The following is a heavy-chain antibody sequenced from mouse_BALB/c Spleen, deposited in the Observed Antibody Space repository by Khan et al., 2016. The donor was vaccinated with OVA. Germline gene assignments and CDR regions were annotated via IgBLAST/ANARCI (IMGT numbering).Heavy chain of an antibody. Sequence: EVELVESGGDLVKPGGSLKLSCAASGFTFSTYGMSWVRQTPDKRLEWVATVSTGVSYTYYQDSVKGRFTISRDNAKNTLYLQRSGLKSEDTAMFYCTRLAYYYDSEGFAYWGQGTLVTVSA. J-gene: IGHJ3*01. D-gene: IGHD1-1*01. CDR1: GFTFSTYG. CDR3: TRLAYYYDSEGFAY. CDR2: VSTGVSYT. V-gene: IGHV5-6*01.